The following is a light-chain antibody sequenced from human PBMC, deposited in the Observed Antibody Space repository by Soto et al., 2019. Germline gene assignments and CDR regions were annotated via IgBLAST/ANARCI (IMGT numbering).Light chain of an antibody. Sequence: QPALTQPASVSGSPGQSITISCTGTSSDVGGYNYVSWYQQHPGKAPKLMIYDVSNRPSGVSNRFSGSKSGNTASLTISGLQAEDEADYHCRSYTSSNTLGVFGTGTKVTVL. CDR1: SSDVGGYNY. V-gene: IGLV2-14*01. J-gene: IGLJ1*01. CDR2: DVS. CDR3: RSYTSSNTLGV.